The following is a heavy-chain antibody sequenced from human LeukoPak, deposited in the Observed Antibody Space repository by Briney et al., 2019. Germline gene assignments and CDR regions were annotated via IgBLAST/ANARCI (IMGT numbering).Heavy chain of an antibody. CDR2: IIPIFGTA. J-gene: IGHJ6*03. CDR1: GYTLTELS. CDR3: AWGTTVVPPYHYYMDV. Sequence: ASVKVSCKVSGYTLTELSMHWVRQAPGQGLEWMGGIIPIFGTANYAQKFQGRVTITTDESTSTAYMELSSLRSEDTAVYYCAWGTTVVPPYHYYMDVWGKGTTVTVSS. D-gene: IGHD3-16*01. V-gene: IGHV1-69*05.